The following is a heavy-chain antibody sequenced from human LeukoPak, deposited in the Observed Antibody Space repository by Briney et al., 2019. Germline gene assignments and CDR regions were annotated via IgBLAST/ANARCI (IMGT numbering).Heavy chain of an antibody. CDR1: GFTFRSYA. D-gene: IGHD6-19*01. J-gene: IGHJ4*02. Sequence: PGGSLRLSCAASGFTFRSYAMSWVRQAPGKGLEWVSAISPSGGSTDYADSVKGRFTISKGNSKNTLYLQMKSLRAEDTAVYYCAKEQWLGNYFDYWGQGTLVTVSS. CDR3: AKEQWLGNYFDY. V-gene: IGHV3-23*01. CDR2: ISPSGGST.